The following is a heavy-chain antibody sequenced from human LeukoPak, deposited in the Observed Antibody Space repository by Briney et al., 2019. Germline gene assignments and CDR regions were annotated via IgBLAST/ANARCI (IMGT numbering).Heavy chain of an antibody. Sequence: GGSLRLSCAASGFTFDHYALHWIRQVPGKGLEGVSGISWNGATLGYADSVVGRFTISRDNAKKSLHLQMDSLRVEDTALYYCTRISEGYFDYYGLDVWGQGTTVTVSS. CDR3: TRISEGYFDYYGLDV. V-gene: IGHV3-9*01. CDR1: GFTFDHYA. J-gene: IGHJ6*02. D-gene: IGHD3-9*01. CDR2: ISWNGATL.